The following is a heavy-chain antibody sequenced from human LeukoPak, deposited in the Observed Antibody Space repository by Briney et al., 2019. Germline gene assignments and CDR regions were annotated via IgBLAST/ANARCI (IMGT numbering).Heavy chain of an antibody. D-gene: IGHD6-19*01. CDR1: GFTFSSYA. J-gene: IGHJ4*02. Sequence: PGGSLRLSCAASGFTFSSYAMSWVRQAPGKGLEWVSAISGSGGSTYFADSVKGRFTISRDNSKNTLYLQMSGLRAEDTAVYYCAKKKGSSGWPSYHFDYWGQGTLVTVSS. CDR2: ISGSGGST. V-gene: IGHV3-23*01. CDR3: AKKKGSSGWPSYHFDY.